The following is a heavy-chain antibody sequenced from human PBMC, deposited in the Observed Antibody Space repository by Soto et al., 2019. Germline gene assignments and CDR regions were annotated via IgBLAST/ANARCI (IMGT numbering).Heavy chain of an antibody. CDR3: ARARDRYNWLDP. V-gene: IGHV4-59*01. CDR1: GGSISSYY. Sequence: SETLSLTCTVSGGSISSYYWSWIRQPPGKGLEWIGYIYYSGSTNYNPSLRSRVTISVDTSKNQFSLKLSSVTAADTAVYYCARARDRYNWLDPWGQGTLVTVSS. CDR2: IYYSGST. J-gene: IGHJ5*02.